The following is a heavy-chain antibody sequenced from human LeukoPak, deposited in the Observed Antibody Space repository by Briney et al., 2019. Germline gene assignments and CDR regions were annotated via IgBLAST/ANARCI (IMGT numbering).Heavy chain of an antibody. D-gene: IGHD3-16*02. J-gene: IGHJ4*02. V-gene: IGHV4-38-2*01. CDR2: IYHSGST. Sequence: SETLSLTCAVSGYSISSGYYWGWIRQPPGQGLEWIGSIYHSGSTYYNPSLKSRVTISVDTSKNQFSLKLSSVTAADTAVYYCARTFYDYVWGSYRYTEFDYWGQGTLVTVSS. CDR3: ARTFYDYVWGSYRYTEFDY. CDR1: GYSISSGYY.